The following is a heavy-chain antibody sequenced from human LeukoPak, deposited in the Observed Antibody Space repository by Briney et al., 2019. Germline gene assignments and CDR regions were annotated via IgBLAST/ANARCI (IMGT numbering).Heavy chain of an antibody. J-gene: IGHJ6*02. CDR2: IYYSGST. V-gene: IGHV4-59*12. CDR1: GGSISSYY. Sequence: PSETLSLTCTVSGGSISSYYWSWIRQPPGKGLEWIGYIYYSGSTNYNPSLKSRVTMSVDTSKNQFSLKLSSMTAADTAVYYCARGPSIQLWSDPYYYYGMDVWGQGTTVTVSS. D-gene: IGHD5-18*01. CDR3: ARGPSIQLWSDPYYYYGMDV.